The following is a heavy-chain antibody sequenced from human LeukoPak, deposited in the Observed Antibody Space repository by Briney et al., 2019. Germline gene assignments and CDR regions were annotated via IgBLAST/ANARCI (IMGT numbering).Heavy chain of an antibody. CDR1: GVSINYF. D-gene: IGHD6-13*01. Sequence: SETLSLTCNVSGVSINYFWSWIRQPPGKGLEWIGYIYHSGSTSYNPSLKSRLTMSLDTSKNQFALRLSSVTAADTAVYYCATQQQNWYFDLWGRGTLVTVSS. CDR2: IYHSGST. CDR3: ATQQQNWYFDL. J-gene: IGHJ2*01. V-gene: IGHV4-59*08.